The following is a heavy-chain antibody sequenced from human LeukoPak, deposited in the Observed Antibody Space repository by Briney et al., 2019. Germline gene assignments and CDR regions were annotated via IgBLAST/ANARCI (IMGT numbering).Heavy chain of an antibody. CDR2: INPSGGST. CDR1: GYTFTSYY. D-gene: IGHD2-8*01. Sequence: GASVKVSCKASGYTFTSYYMHWVRQAPGQGLEWMGIINPSGGSTSYAQKFQGRVTMTTDTSTSTAYMELKSLRSDDTAVYYCARLTVIMVYSIQENWLDPWGQGTLVTVSS. J-gene: IGHJ5*02. CDR3: ARLTVIMVYSIQENWLDP. V-gene: IGHV1-46*01.